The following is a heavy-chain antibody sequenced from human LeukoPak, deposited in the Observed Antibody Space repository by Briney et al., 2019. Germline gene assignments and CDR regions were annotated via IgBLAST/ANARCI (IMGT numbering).Heavy chain of an antibody. CDR3: ARDLYCSGGSCYSDLQVDY. CDR1: GYTFTSYY. D-gene: IGHD2-15*01. V-gene: IGHV1-46*01. Sequence: ASVKVSCKASGYTFTSYYMHWVRQAPGQGLEWMGIINPSGGSTSYAQKFQGRVTMTRDMSTSTVYMELSSLRSEDTAVYYCARDLYCSGGSCYSDLQVDYWGQGTLVTVSS. CDR2: INPSGGST. J-gene: IGHJ4*02.